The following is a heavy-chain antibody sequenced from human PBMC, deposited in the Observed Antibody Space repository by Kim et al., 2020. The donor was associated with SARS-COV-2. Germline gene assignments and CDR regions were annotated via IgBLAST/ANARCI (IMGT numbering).Heavy chain of an antibody. D-gene: IGHD2-15*01. Sequence: SVKVSCKASGATLSSYAISWVRQAPGQGLEWMGGIIPIFGTANYAQKFKGRVTITADESTSTAYMELSSLRSEDTAVYYCASRGYCSGGSCYTEDYYYYGMDVWGQGTTVTVSS. V-gene: IGHV1-69*13. J-gene: IGHJ6*02. CDR1: GATLSSYA. CDR2: IIPIFGTA. CDR3: ASRGYCSGGSCYTEDYYYYGMDV.